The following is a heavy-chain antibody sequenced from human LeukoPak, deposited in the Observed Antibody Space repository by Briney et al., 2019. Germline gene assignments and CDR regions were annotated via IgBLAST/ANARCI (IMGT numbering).Heavy chain of an antibody. CDR1: GGSISSYY. CDR2: IYYSGST. D-gene: IGHD2-15*01. Sequence: LETLSLTCTVSGGSISSYYWSWIRQPPGKGLEWIGYIYYSGSTNYNPSLKSRVTISVDTSKHQFSLKLNSVTAADTAVYYCARDSSLYCSGGSCYQYFQHWGQGTLVTVSS. V-gene: IGHV4-59*01. J-gene: IGHJ1*01. CDR3: ARDSSLYCSGGSCYQYFQH.